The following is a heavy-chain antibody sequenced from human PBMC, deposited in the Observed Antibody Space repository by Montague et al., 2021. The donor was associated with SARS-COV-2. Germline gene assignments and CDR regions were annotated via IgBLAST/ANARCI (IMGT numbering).Heavy chain of an antibody. CDR2: RYYSGST. CDR1: GGGTQAQTG. J-gene: IGHJ5*02. Sequence: SETLSLTCSRLGGGTQAQTGRAPGFTPITVAGRMWIGDRYYSGSTMYNPSLKSRVTMSVDTSKNQFSLHLNLVTAADTAVYYCARRLTGLEPPFDPWGQGTLVTVSS. V-gene: IGHV4-39*01. D-gene: IGHD1-1*01. CDR3: ARRLTGLEPPFDP.